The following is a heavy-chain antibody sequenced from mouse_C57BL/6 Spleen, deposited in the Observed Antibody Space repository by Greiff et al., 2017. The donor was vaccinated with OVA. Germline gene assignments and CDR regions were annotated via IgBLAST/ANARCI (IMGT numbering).Heavy chain of an antibody. D-gene: IGHD2-4*01. J-gene: IGHJ3*01. CDR2: ISRCGSYT. CDR1: GFTFTSYG. V-gene: IGHV5-6*02. Sequence: DVMLVEPGGDLVKPGASLKLSCAASGFTFTSYGMSWVRQTPDQGLEWVATISRCGSYTYYPHSVKGRSTFTVDNAKNTPYLQLSSLKSEDTAMYYCARREDYALAYGGQGTLVTVSA. CDR3: ARREDYALAY.